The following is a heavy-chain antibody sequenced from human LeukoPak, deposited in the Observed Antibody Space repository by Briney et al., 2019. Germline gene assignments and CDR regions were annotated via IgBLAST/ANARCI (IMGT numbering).Heavy chain of an antibody. CDR3: AKWGCSGGSCYPFDY. J-gene: IGHJ4*02. CDR1: GFSVSSKY. D-gene: IGHD2-15*01. Sequence: GGSLRLSCAASGFSVSSKYMSWVRQAPGKGLEWVSAISGTGNRTYYTDSVKGRFTISRDNSKNTLYLQMNSLRAEDTAVYYCAKWGCSGGSCYPFDYWGQGTLVTVSS. CDR2: ISGTGNRT. V-gene: IGHV3-23*01.